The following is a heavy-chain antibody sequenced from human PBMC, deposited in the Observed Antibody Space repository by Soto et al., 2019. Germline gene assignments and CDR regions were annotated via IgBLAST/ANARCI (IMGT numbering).Heavy chain of an antibody. CDR3: ARDSTGYSYFDS. J-gene: IGHJ4*02. CDR1: GGSISGGGYS. Sequence: QVQLQESGPGLVKPSQTLSLTCTVSGGSISGGGYSWSWIRQSPGKGLEWIGYIYYSGSTYYNPSLKSRLSISLATSENQFSLKLSSVTAADTAVYYCARDSTGYSYFDSWGQGTLVTVSS. D-gene: IGHD3-22*01. V-gene: IGHV4-31*03. CDR2: IYYSGST.